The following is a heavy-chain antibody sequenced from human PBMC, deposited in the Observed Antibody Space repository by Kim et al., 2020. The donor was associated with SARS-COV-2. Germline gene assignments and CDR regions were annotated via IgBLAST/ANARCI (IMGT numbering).Heavy chain of an antibody. Sequence: SLQRRVTISVDTSKNQFSLKLSSVTAADTAVYYCARQNDILTGYPNWFDPWGQGTLVTVSS. J-gene: IGHJ5*02. CDR3: ARQNDILTGYPNWFDP. D-gene: IGHD3-9*01. V-gene: IGHV4-39*01.